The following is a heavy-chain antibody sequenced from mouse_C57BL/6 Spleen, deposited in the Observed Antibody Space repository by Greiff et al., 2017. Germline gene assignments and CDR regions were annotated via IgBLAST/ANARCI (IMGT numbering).Heavy chain of an antibody. D-gene: IGHD3-1*01. V-gene: IGHV5-9-1*02. CDR2: ISSGGGYI. Sequence: EVQRVESGEGLVKPGGSLKLSCAASGFTFSSYAMPWVRQTPEKRLEWVAYISSGGGYIYYAATVQGRFIISRDNARNTLYLQMSSLKTEDKSMYYCTRGLAFDYWGQGTSVTVSS. CDR3: TRGLAFDY. CDR1: GFTFSSYA. J-gene: IGHJ4*01.